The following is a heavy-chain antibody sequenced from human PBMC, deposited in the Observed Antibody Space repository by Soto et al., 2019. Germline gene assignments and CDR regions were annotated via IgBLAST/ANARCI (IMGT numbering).Heavy chain of an antibody. CDR3: ARWTPMITFGGVIVISGYYGMDV. CDR2: INHSGST. D-gene: IGHD3-16*02. J-gene: IGHJ6*01. Sequence: SETLSLTCAVYGGSFSGYYWSWIRQPPGKGLEWIGEINHSGSTNYNPSLKSRVTISVDTSKNQFSLKLSAVNAAEEAVYYCARWTPMITFGGVIVISGYYGMDVWGQGTTVTVSS. V-gene: IGHV4-34*01. CDR1: GGSFSGYY.